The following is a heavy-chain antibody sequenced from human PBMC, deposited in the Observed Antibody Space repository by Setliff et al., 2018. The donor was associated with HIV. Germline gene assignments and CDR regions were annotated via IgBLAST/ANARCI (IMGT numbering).Heavy chain of an antibody. D-gene: IGHD5-18*01. CDR2: IYYSGST. CDR1: GGSISSSSYY. V-gene: IGHV4-39*01. CDR3: ARGVTDGYSYGNDAFDI. Sequence: KTSETLSLTCTVSGGSISSSSYYWGWIRQPPGKGLEWIGSIYYSGSTYYNPSLKSRVTISVDTSKNQFSLKLSSVTAADTAVYYCARGVTDGYSYGNDAFDIWGQGTMVTVSS. J-gene: IGHJ3*02.